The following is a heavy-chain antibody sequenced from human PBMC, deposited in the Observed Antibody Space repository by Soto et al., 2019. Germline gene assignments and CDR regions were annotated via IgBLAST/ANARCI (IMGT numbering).Heavy chain of an antibody. CDR2: IYYSGST. D-gene: IGHD1-26*01. Sequence: QLQLQESGPGLVKPSETLSLTCTVSGGSISSSSYYWGWIRQPPGKGLEWIGSIYYSGSTYYNPSLKSRVTISVDTSKNQFSLKRSSVTAADTAVYYCARHRVVDWEPPFDYWGQGTLVTVSS. V-gene: IGHV4-39*01. CDR1: GGSISSSSYY. CDR3: ARHRVVDWEPPFDY. J-gene: IGHJ4*02.